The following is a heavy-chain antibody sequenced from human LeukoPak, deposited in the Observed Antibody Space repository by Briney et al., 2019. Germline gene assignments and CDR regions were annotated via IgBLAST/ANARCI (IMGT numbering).Heavy chain of an antibody. J-gene: IGHJ4*02. CDR1: GGSISSSSYY. V-gene: IGHV4-39*07. CDR2: IYYSGST. Sequence: SETLSLTCTVSGGSISSSSYYWGWIRQPPGKGLEWIGSIYYSGSTYYNPSLKSRVTISVDTSKNQFSLKLSSVTAADTAVYYCARQMNSRPYFDYWGQGALVTVSS. CDR3: ARQMNSRPYFDY. D-gene: IGHD2/OR15-2a*01.